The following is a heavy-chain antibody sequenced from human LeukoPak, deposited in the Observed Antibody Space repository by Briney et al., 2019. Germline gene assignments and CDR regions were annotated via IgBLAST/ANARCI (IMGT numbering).Heavy chain of an antibody. CDR3: ARVYRWLHPNDAFDI. CDR1: GYTFTGYY. D-gene: IGHD5-12*01. V-gene: IGHV1-2*02. CDR2: ITPNSGGT. Sequence: ASVKVSCKASGYTFTGYYMHWVRQAPGQGLEWMGWITPNSGGTNSAQRFQGRVTMTSDTSISTAYMELSRLRSNDTAVYYCARVYRWLHPNDAFDIWGQGTMVTVSS. J-gene: IGHJ3*02.